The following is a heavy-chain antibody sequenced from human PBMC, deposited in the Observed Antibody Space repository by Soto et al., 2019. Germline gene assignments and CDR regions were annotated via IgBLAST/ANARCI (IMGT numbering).Heavy chain of an antibody. D-gene: IGHD2-2*01. V-gene: IGHV3-33*01. Sequence: GGSLILSCAASGFTFSSYGMHWVRQAPGKGLEWVAVIWYDGSNKYYADSVKGRFTISRDNSKNTLYLQMNSLRAEDTAVYYCAREIGYCSSTSCYDNGMDVWGQGTTVTVSS. CDR3: AREIGYCSSTSCYDNGMDV. J-gene: IGHJ6*02. CDR1: GFTFSSYG. CDR2: IWYDGSNK.